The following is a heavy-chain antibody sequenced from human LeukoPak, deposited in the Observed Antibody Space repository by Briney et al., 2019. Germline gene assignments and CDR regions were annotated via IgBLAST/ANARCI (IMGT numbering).Heavy chain of an antibody. CDR3: ARYDTYYDILAFDP. CDR2: IYYSGST. J-gene: IGHJ5*02. D-gene: IGHD3-9*01. Sequence: SGTLSLTCTVSGGSISSYYWSWIRQPPGKGLEWIGYIYYSGSTNYNPSLKSRVTISVDTSKNQFSLKLSSVTAADTAVYYCARYDTYYDILAFDPWGQGTLVTVSS. CDR1: GGSISSYY. V-gene: IGHV4-59*08.